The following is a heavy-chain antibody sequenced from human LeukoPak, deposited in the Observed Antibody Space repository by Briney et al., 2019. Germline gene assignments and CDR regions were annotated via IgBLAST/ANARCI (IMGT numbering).Heavy chain of an antibody. Sequence: PGGSLRLSCAASGFTVSSNYMSWVRQAPGKGLEWVSVIYSGGSTYYADSVKGRFTISRDNPKNTLYLQMNSLRAEDTAVYYCARRLTRIDDYWGQGTLVTVSS. CDR1: GFTVSSNY. D-gene: IGHD2-15*01. CDR3: ARRLTRIDDY. CDR2: IYSGGST. J-gene: IGHJ4*02. V-gene: IGHV3-66*04.